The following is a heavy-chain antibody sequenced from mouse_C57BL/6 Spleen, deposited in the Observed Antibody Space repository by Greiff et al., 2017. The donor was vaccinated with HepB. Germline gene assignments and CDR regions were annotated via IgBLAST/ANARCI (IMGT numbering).Heavy chain of an antibody. V-gene: IGHV3-6*01. Sequence: EVQLQQSGPGLVKPSQSLSLTCSVTGYSITSGYYWNWIRQFPGNKLEWMGYISYDGSNNYNPSLKNRISINRDTSKNQFFLKLNSVTTEDTATYYCARENGYHFDYWGQGTTLTVSS. CDR1: GYSITSGYY. CDR3: ARENGYHFDY. J-gene: IGHJ2*01. CDR2: ISYDGSN. D-gene: IGHD2-2*01.